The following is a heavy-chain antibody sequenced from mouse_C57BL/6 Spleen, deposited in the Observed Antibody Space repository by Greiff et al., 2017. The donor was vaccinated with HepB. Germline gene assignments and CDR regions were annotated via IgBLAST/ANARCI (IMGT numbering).Heavy chain of an antibody. CDR3: ASSYYGNYAFYAMDY. CDR1: GFSLTSYG. Sequence: VQLVESGPGLVQPSQSLSITCTVSGFSLTSYGVHWVRQSPGKGLEWLGVIWSGGSTDYNAAFISRLSISKDNSKSQVFFKMNSLQADDTAIYYCASSYYGNYAFYAMDYWGQGTSVTVSS. CDR2: IWSGGST. J-gene: IGHJ4*01. V-gene: IGHV2-2*01. D-gene: IGHD2-1*01.